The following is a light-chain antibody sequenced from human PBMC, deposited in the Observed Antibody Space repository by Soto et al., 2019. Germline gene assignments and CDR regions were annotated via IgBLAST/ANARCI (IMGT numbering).Light chain of an antibody. CDR2: DAS. CDR1: QSVSSSS. Sequence: EIVLTQSPGTLSLSPGERATLSCRASQSVSSSSLAWYQQKRGQAPRLLIHDASSRATGIPDRFSGSGSGTDFTFTISRLETEDFAVYYCQQYGGSPRTFGQGTKVEVK. J-gene: IGKJ1*01. CDR3: QQYGGSPRT. V-gene: IGKV3-20*01.